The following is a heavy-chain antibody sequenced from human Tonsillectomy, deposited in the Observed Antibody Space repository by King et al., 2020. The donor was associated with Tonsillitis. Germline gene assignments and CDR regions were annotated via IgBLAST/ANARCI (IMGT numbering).Heavy chain of an antibody. CDR3: ANTLRTLTISGVVIRGFFYYYMDF. D-gene: IGHD3-3*01. CDR1: GFSFSNYA. V-gene: IGHV3-23*04. J-gene: IGHJ6*03. CDR2: ISGSGGIT. Sequence: VQLVESGGGLVRPGGSLRLSCEASGFSFSNYAMSWVRQAPGKGLEWVSTISGSGGITFYADSVKGRFTVSRDNSKNTLYLQMNSLRAEDTAVYYCANTLRTLTISGVVIRGFFYYYMDFWGKGTPVTVSS.